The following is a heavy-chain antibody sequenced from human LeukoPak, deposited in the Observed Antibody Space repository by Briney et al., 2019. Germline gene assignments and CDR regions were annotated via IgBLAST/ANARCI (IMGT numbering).Heavy chain of an antibody. V-gene: IGHV3-23*01. J-gene: IGHJ4*02. CDR3: AKGIAVAKKNYYFDY. CDR2: ISGSGGST. CDR1: GFTFSSYA. D-gene: IGHD6-19*01. Sequence: GGSLRLSCAASGFTFSSYAMSWVRQAPGKGLEWVSAISGSGGSTYYADSVKGRFTISRDNSKNTLYLQMNSLRAEDTAVYYCAKGIAVAKKNYYFDYWGQGTLVTVSS.